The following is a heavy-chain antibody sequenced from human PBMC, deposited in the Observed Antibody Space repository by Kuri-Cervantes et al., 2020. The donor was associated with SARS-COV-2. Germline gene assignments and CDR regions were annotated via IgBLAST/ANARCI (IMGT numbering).Heavy chain of an antibody. V-gene: IGHV4-39*01. CDR2: IYYSGST. J-gene: IGHJ6*02. Sequence: GSLRLSCAASGFTFSSYAMHWVRQPPGKGLEWIGSIYYSGSTYYNPSLKSRVTISVDTSKNQFSLKLSSVTAADTAVYYCARLPSYYYYGMDVWGQGTTVTVSS. CDR1: GFTFSSYAMH. CDR3: ARLPSYYYYGMDV.